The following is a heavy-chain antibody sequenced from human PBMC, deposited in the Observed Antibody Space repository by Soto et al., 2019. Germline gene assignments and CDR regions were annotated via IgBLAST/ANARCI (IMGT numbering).Heavy chain of an antibody. V-gene: IGHV4-59*01. CDR3: AREGLTGTIGLYYYYALDV. Sequence: QVQLQESGPGLVKPSETLSLTCTVSGGSISSYYWNWIRQPPGKGLEWIGYIYYSGSTNYNPSLNSAVTISVDTSKNQFALKLSSVTAADTAVYYCAREGLTGTIGLYYYYALDVWGQGTTVTVSS. CDR2: IYYSGST. J-gene: IGHJ6*02. CDR1: GGSISSYY. D-gene: IGHD1-7*01.